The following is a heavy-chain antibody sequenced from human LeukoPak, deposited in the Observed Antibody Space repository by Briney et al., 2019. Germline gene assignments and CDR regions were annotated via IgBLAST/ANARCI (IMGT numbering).Heavy chain of an antibody. CDR1: GFTFSSYG. J-gene: IGHJ4*02. CDR2: ISYDGSNK. Sequence: PGGSLRLSCAASGFTFSSYGMHWVRQAPGKGLEWVAVISYDGSNKYYADSVKGRFTISRDNSKNTLYLQMNSLRAEDTAVYYCARDGYCSGGSCYKGRFDYKGQGTLVTVSS. CDR3: ARDGYCSGGSCYKGRFDY. D-gene: IGHD2-15*01. V-gene: IGHV3-30*03.